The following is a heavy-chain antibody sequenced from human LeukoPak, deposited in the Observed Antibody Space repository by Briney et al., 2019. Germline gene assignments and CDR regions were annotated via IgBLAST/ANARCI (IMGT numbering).Heavy chain of an antibody. CDR1: GGSISNYY. J-gene: IGHJ6*03. CDR2: VYTSGST. CDR3: ARDSGKGDTAHMDV. Sequence: LETLSLTCTVSGGSISNYYWSWIRQPAGKGLEWIGHVYTSGSTNYNPSLKSRVTMSVDTSKNQFSLRLSSVTAADTAVYYCARDSGKGDTAHMDVWGKGTTVTVSS. V-gene: IGHV4-4*07. D-gene: IGHD1-26*01.